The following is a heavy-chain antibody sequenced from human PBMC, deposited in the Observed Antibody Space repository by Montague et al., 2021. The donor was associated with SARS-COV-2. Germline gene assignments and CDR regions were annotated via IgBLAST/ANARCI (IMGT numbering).Heavy chain of an antibody. CDR3: ARGILLRYFDWTYYYHGMDV. CDR1: GGSFSGYY. CDR2: INHSGST. V-gene: IGHV4-34*01. J-gene: IGHJ6*02. D-gene: IGHD3-9*01. Sequence: SETLSLTCAVYGGSFSGYYWSWIRQPPGKGLEWIGEINHSGSTNYNPSLKSRVTISVDTSKNQFSLKLSSVTAADTAVYYCARGILLRYFDWTYYYHGMDVWGQGTTVTVSS.